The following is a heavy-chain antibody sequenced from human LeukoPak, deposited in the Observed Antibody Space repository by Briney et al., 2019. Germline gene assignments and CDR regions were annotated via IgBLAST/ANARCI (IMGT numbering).Heavy chain of an antibody. V-gene: IGHV1-8*01. J-gene: IGHJ6*02. CDR1: GYTFTSYD. Sequence: ASVKVSCKASGYTFTSYDINWVRQATGQVLEWMGWMNPNSGNTGYAQKFQGRVTMTRNTSISTAYMELSSLRSEDTAVYYCARGYSSSWLRGYYYYYYGMDVWGQGTTVTVSS. D-gene: IGHD6-13*01. CDR2: MNPNSGNT. CDR3: ARGYSSSWLRGYYYYYYGMDV.